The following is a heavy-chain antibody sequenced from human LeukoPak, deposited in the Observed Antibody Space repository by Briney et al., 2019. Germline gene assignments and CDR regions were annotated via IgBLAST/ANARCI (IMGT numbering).Heavy chain of an antibody. CDR1: GITFSTYA. Sequence: PGGSLRLSCAASGITFSTYAMSWVRQAPGKGLEWVSAISGSGTSTYHADSVKGRFTISRDNSKNTLYLQMNSLRAEDTAVYYCAKGAYDYIEMGYFDYWGQGTLVTVSS. V-gene: IGHV3-23*01. J-gene: IGHJ4*02. CDR3: AKGAYDYIEMGYFDY. CDR2: ISGSGTST. D-gene: IGHD5-12*01.